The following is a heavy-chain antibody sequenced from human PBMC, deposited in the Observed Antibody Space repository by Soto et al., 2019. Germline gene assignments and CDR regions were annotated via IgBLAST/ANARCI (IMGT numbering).Heavy chain of an antibody. V-gene: IGHV3-30*04. CDR1: GFTFSFYA. D-gene: IGHD3-16*01. CDR3: ARQAKIGDRSQFYFDS. J-gene: IGHJ4*02. Sequence: QVQLVESEGDVVQPGRSLRLSCAASGFTFSFYAMHWVRQAPGKGLEWVAVISYNGRNKHYVDSVKGRFTISRDNSQDTLYLQMDSLRPDDTAVYYCARQAKIGDRSQFYFDSWGQGTLVTVSS. CDR2: ISYNGRNK.